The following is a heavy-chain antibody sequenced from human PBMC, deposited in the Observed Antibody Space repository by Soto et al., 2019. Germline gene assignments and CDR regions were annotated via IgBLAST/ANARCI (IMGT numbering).Heavy chain of an antibody. CDR2: ITGSGEST. D-gene: IGHD6-13*01. CDR3: AKDWGEFSSSWHLGMDV. V-gene: IGHV3-23*01. J-gene: IGHJ6*02. Sequence: GGSLRLSCAASGFTFSSYAMSWVRQAPGKGLEWVSVITGSGESTYYTDSVKGRLTISRDNSKNTLYLQVNRLRAEDTAVYYCAKDWGEFSSSWHLGMDVWGQGTTVTVSS. CDR1: GFTFSSYA.